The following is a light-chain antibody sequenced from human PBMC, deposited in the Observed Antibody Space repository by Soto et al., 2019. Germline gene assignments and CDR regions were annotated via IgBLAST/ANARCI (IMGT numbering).Light chain of an antibody. J-gene: IGKJ1*01. CDR2: KAS. V-gene: IGKV1-5*03. CDR3: QQYNSYPWT. CDR1: QSINNW. Sequence: DIQMTQSPSTLSASVGDRVTITCRASQSINNWLAWFQQKPGKAPKLLIYKASTLESGVPSRFSGSGSGTEFTLTISSLQPDDFTPYYCQQYNSYPWTFGQGTKVEVK.